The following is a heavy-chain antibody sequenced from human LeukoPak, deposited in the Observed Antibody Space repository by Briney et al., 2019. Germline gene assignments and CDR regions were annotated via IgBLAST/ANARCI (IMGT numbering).Heavy chain of an antibody. Sequence: GGSLRLSCAASGFTFSSYSINWVRQAPAKGLEWVSSISSSSSYIYYADSVKGRFTISRDNAKNLLYLQMNSLRAEDTAVYYCARDLRNYYGSGSNSPFDYWGQGTLVTVSS. CDR2: ISSSSSYI. D-gene: IGHD3-10*01. V-gene: IGHV3-21*01. CDR3: ARDLRNYYGSGSNSPFDY. J-gene: IGHJ4*02. CDR1: GFTFSSYS.